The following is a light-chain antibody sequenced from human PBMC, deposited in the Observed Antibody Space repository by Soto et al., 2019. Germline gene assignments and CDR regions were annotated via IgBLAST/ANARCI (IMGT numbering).Light chain of an antibody. V-gene: IGLV2-8*01. CDR2: EVI. CDR1: SSDVGGHNY. J-gene: IGLJ2*01. CDR3: TSYAGSDNVI. Sequence: QSVLTQPPSASGSPGQSVTISCTGTSSDVGGHNYVSWYQQHPGKAPKLLIYEVIQRPSGVPDRFSGSKSGNTASLTVSGLQAEDEADYYCTSYAGSDNVIFGGGTKVTVL.